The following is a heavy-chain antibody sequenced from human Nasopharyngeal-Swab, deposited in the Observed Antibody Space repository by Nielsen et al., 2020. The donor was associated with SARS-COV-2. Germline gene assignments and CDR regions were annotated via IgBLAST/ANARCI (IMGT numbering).Heavy chain of an antibody. CDR1: GFTFRNYW. J-gene: IGHJ4*02. Sequence: GESLKISCAASGFTFRNYWMHWVRQAPGKGLEWVSRSNEDGSITSYADSVKGRFAIPRDNAKNTLYLQMNSLRAEDTAVYFCASDLSGRDDNWGQGTLVTVAA. V-gene: IGHV3-74*01. CDR2: SNEDGSIT. D-gene: IGHD6-19*01. CDR3: ASDLSGRDDN.